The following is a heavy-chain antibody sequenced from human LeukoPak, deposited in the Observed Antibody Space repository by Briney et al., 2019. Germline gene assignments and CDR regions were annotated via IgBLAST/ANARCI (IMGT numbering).Heavy chain of an antibody. Sequence: SETLSLTCTVSGGSISSYYWSWIRQPAGKGLEWIGYIYYSGSTYYNPSLKSRVTISVDTSKNQFSLKLSSVTAADTAVYYCARYYDSSGYHDYWGQGTLVTVSS. CDR1: GGSISSYY. CDR3: ARYYDSSGYHDY. CDR2: IYYSGST. J-gene: IGHJ4*02. D-gene: IGHD3-22*01. V-gene: IGHV4-59*06.